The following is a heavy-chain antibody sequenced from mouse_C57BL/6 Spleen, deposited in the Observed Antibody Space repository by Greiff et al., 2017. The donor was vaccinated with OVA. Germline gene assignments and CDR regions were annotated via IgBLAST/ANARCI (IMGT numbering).Heavy chain of an antibody. CDR1: GYTFTSYW. CDR3: AYYYGRSYGVAD. Sequence: QVQLQQPGAELVRPGTSVKLSCKASGYTFTSYWMHWVKQRPGQGLEWIGGIDPSDSYTNYDPKFQGKATLTVDTSSSTAYMQLSSLTSEDSAVYYCAYYYGRSYGVADWGQETLVTVSA. D-gene: IGHD1-1*01. CDR2: IDPSDSYT. V-gene: IGHV1-59*01. J-gene: IGHJ3*01.